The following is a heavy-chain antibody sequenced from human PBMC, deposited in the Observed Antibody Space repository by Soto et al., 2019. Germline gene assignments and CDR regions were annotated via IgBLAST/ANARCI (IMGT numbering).Heavy chain of an antibody. D-gene: IGHD1-26*01. CDR3: ARDVYSGSSYYFDY. CDR2: ISSSSSYI. J-gene: IGHJ4*02. Sequence: EVQLVESGGGLVKPGGSLRLFCAASGFTFSSYSMNWVRQAPGKGLEWVSSISSSSSYIYYADSVKGRLTISRDNAKNSLYLQMNSLRAEDTAVYYCARDVYSGSSYYFDYWGQGTLVTVSS. V-gene: IGHV3-21*01. CDR1: GFTFSSYS.